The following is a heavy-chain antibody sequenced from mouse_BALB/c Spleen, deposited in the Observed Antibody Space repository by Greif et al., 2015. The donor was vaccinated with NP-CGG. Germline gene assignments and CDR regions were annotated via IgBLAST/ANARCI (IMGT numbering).Heavy chain of an antibody. CDR3: AGGNYDAY. Sequence: EVKLVESGAELVKPGASVKLSCTASGFNIKDTYMHWVKQRPEQGLEWIGRIDPANGNTKYDPKFQGKATITADTSSNTAYLQLSSLTSEDTAVYYCAGGNYDAYWGQGTLVTVSA. CDR2: IDPANGNT. J-gene: IGHJ3*01. CDR1: GFNIKDTY. V-gene: IGHV14-3*02. D-gene: IGHD2-1*01.